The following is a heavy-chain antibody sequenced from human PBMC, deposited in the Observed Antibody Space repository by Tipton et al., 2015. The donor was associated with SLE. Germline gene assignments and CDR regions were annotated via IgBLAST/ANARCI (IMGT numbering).Heavy chain of an antibody. CDR1: GDSVSTNSAA. CDR2: TYYRSKWYS. J-gene: IGHJ4*02. D-gene: IGHD3-3*01. V-gene: IGHV6-1*01. Sequence: PGLVKPSQTLSLTCAISGDSVSTNSAAWTWIRQSPSRGLEWLGRTYYRSKWYSDYAVSVKSRITINPDTSKNQFSLQLNSVTAADTAMYFCARGFFHDDWSTEQGRKSFYFDNWGQGALVTVSS. CDR3: ARGFFHDDWSTEQGRKSFYFDN.